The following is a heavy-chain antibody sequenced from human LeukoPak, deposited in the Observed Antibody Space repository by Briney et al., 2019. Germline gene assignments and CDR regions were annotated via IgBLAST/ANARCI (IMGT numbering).Heavy chain of an antibody. D-gene: IGHD5-12*01. CDR3: GTDPRAIDY. V-gene: IGHV4-4*07. CDR1: GCSISNYF. J-gene: IGHJ4*02. CDR2: IYTSGST. Sequence: PSETLSLTCTVSGCSISNYFRRWIRQPAGKGLEWIGRIYTSGSTKYNPSPKSRGTISVDKSKNQFYLKLSSVTAAETAVYYCGTDPRAIDYWGQETLVTVSS.